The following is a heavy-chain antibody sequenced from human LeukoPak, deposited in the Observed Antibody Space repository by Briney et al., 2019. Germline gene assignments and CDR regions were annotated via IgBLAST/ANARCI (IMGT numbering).Heavy chain of an antibody. CDR3: ANQIVGATPFDY. CDR2: ISGSGGST. J-gene: IGHJ4*02. D-gene: IGHD1-26*01. V-gene: IGHV3-23*01. CDR1: GFTFRSYA. Sequence: PGGSLRLSCAASGFTFRSYAMSWVRQAPGKGLEWVSAISGSGGSTYYADSVKGRFTISRDNSKNTLYLRMNSLRAEDTAVYYCANQIVGATPFDYWGQGTLVTVSS.